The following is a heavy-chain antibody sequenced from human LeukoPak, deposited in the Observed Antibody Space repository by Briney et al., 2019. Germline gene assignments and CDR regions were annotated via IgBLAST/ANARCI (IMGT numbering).Heavy chain of an antibody. V-gene: IGHV1-46*01. CDR2: INPSGGRT. Sequence: ASVKVSCKASGYTFTSYYMHWVRQAPGQGLEWMGIINPSGGRTSQAQKFQGRVTMTRDTSTSTVYMELSSLRSEDTAVYYCARDKGETYYYDSSGYYQDNWGQGTLVTVSS. CDR1: GYTFTSYY. D-gene: IGHD3-22*01. J-gene: IGHJ4*02. CDR3: ARDKGETYYYDSSGYYQDN.